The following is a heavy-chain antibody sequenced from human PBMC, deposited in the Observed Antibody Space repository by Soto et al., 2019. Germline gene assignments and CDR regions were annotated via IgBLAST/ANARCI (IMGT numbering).Heavy chain of an antibody. CDR1: GGSLSSYY. CDR3: ARHTTASSGWYLYYYYYYMDV. Sequence: SETLSLTCTVSGGSLSSYYWSWIRQPPEKRLEWIGYIYYSGSTNYNPSLKSRVTISVDASKNLFSLKLSSVTAADTAVYYCARHTTASSGWYLYYYYYYMDVWGKGTTVT. D-gene: IGHD6-19*01. J-gene: IGHJ6*03. V-gene: IGHV4-59*08. CDR2: IYYSGST.